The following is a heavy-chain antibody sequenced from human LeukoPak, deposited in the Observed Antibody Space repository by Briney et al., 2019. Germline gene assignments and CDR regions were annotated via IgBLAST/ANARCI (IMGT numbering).Heavy chain of an antibody. J-gene: IGHJ2*01. D-gene: IGHD2-2*01. CDR2: ISYSGGHT. V-gene: IGHV3-23*01. CDR3: GKDRVVVPPAHWFFDL. Sequence: GGSLRLSCAASGFTLSSYAMSWVRQARGKGLEWVSVISYSGGHTYYADSVKGRFTISRDSSKITLYLQMNSLRAEDTGVYYCGKDRVVVPPAHWFFDLWGRGTLVTVSS. CDR1: GFTLSSYA.